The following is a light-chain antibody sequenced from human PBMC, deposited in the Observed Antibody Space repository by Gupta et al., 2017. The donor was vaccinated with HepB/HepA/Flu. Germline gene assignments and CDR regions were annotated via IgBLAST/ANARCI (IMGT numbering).Light chain of an antibody. CDR3: QQYDRSPRT. CDR1: QSVSSSY. J-gene: IGKJ4*01. V-gene: IGKV3-20*01. Sequence: IVLTQSPGTLPLSPGERATLSCRPSQSVSSSYLAWYQQKPGQAPRLLISGASSRATGIPDRFSGSGSGTDFTLTISRLEPEDFAVYYCQQYDRSPRTFGGGTRVEVK. CDR2: GAS.